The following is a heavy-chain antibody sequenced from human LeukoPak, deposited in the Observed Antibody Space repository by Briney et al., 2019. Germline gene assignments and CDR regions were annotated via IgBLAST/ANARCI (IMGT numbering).Heavy chain of an antibody. CDR2: IYYSGST. CDR3: ARVGGYSGYDMDF. Sequence: PSETLSLTCTVSGGSISSYDWSWIRQPPGKGLEWIGYIYYSGSTYYNPSLKSRVTISVDTSKSQFSLKLSSVTAADTAVYYCARVGGYSGYDMDFWGQGTLVTVSS. J-gene: IGHJ4*02. CDR1: GGSISSYD. D-gene: IGHD5-12*01. V-gene: IGHV4-59*01.